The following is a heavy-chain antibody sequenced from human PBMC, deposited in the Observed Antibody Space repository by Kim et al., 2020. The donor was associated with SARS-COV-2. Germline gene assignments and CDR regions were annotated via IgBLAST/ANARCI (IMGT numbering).Heavy chain of an antibody. D-gene: IGHD6-13*01. V-gene: IGHV1-46*01. J-gene: IGHJ4*02. CDR3: ARGYSSRWDFDY. Sequence: TIYAPKFQGRVTMTRDTSTSTVYMGLSSLRSEDTAVYYCARGYSSRWDFDYWGQGTLVTVSS. CDR2: T.